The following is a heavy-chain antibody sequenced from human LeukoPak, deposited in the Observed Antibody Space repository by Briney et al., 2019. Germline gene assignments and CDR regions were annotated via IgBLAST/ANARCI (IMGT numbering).Heavy chain of an antibody. CDR2: IYYSGST. V-gene: IGHV4-59*08. CDR3: AGYLTATDAFDI. J-gene: IGHJ3*02. Sequence: PSETLSLTCTVSGGSISSYYWSWIRQPPGKGLEWIGYIYYSGSTNYNPSLKSRVTISVDTSKNQFSLKLSSVTAADTAVYYCAGYLTATDAFDIWGQGTRVTVSS. D-gene: IGHD1-1*01. CDR1: GGSISSYY.